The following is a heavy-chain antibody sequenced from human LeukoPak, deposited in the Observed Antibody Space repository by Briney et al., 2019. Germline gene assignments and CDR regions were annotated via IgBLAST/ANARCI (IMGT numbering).Heavy chain of an antibody. CDR3: AIESDFWSGAYFDY. CDR2: IYTSGST. CDR1: GGSISSYY. D-gene: IGHD3-3*01. J-gene: IGHJ4*02. Sequence: PSETLSLTCTVSGGSISSYYWSWIRQPAGKGLEWIGRIYTSGSTNYNPSLKSRVTMSVDTSKNQFSLKLSFVTAADTAVYYCAIESDFWSGAYFDYWGQGTLVTVSS. V-gene: IGHV4-4*07.